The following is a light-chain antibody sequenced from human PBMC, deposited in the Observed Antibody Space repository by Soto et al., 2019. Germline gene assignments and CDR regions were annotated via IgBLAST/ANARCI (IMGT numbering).Light chain of an antibody. CDR2: DAS. Sequence: AIPLTQSPSSLSASVGDRVTITCRASQGITTALAWYQQKPGKAPNLLIYDASNLESGVPSRFSGSGSGTDFALTISSLQPDDLAAYYCQQFNSYPFTVGQGTRLEIK. J-gene: IGKJ5*01. V-gene: IGKV1-13*02. CDR3: QQFNSYPFT. CDR1: QGITTA.